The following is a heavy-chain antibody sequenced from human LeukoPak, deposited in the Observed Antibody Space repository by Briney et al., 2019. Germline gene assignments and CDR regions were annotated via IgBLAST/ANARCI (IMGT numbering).Heavy chain of an antibody. J-gene: IGHJ4*02. D-gene: IGHD3-3*01. CDR2: MNPNSGNT. CDR3: ARQGVIEIGEDY. V-gene: IGHV1-8*01. CDR1: GYTFTSYD. Sequence: ASVKVSCKASGYTFTSYDINWVRQATGQGLEWMGWMNPNSGNTGYAQKFQGRVTMTRNTSISTAYMELSSLRSEDTAVYYCARQGVIEIGEDYWGQGTLVTVSS.